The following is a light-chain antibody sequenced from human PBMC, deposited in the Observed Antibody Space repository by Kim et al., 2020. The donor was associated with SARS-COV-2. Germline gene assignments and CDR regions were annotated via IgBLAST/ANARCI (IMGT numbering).Light chain of an antibody. V-gene: IGLV3-1*01. CDR2: QND. Sequence: SYELTQPPSVSVSPGQTASIPCSGDNLGSKYTCWYQQKPGQSPILVIYQNDRRPSGIPGRFSGSNSGNTATLTISGTQTVDEADYYCQTWDTATVVFGGGTQLTVL. CDR1: NLGSKY. CDR3: QTWDTATVV. J-gene: IGLJ2*01.